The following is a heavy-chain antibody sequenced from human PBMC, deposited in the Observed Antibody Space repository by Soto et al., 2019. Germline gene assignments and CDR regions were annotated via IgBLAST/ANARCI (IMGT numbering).Heavy chain of an antibody. CDR1: GGTFSSYT. J-gene: IGHJ4*02. V-gene: IGHV1-69*02. CDR2: IIPILGIA. Sequence: ASVKVSCKASGGTFSSYTISWVRQAPGQGLEWMGRIIPILGIANYAQKFQGRVTITADKSTSTAYMELSSLRSEDTAVYYCARCGHGVAARSCYFDYWGQGTLVTVSS. D-gene: IGHD6-6*01. CDR3: ARCGHGVAARSCYFDY.